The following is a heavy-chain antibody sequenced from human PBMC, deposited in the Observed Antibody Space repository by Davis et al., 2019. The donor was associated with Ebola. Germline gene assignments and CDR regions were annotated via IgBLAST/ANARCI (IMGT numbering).Heavy chain of an antibody. CDR1: GGSISSHY. V-gene: IGHV4-4*08. J-gene: IGHJ4*02. Sequence: PSETLSLTCTVSGGSISSHYWSWIRQPPGKGLEWIGHIYTSGSTNYNPSLKSRVTISVDTSKNQFSLKLSSVTAADTAVYYCARMFDYGGNYWGQGTLVTVSS. D-gene: IGHD4-23*01. CDR3: ARMFDYGGNY. CDR2: IYTSGST.